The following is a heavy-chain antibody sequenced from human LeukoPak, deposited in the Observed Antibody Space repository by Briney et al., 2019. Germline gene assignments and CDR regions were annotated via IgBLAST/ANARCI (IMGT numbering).Heavy chain of an antibody. CDR1: GFSFSSYS. V-gene: IGHV3-48*04. Sequence: GGSLRLSCAASGFSFSSYSMNWVRQAPGKGLEWVSYIRSSSDAIYYADSVKGRFTISRDNANNSLYLQMNSLRAEDTAVYYCARGTTRLGIAVAGDAFDIWGQGTMVTVSS. CDR3: ARGTTRLGIAVAGDAFDI. J-gene: IGHJ3*02. D-gene: IGHD6-19*01. CDR2: IRSSSDAI.